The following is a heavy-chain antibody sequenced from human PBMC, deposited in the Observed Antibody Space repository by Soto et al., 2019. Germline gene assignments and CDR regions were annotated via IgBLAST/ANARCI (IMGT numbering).Heavy chain of an antibody. Sequence: SQTLSLTCAISRDSVSSNSAAWNWIRQSPSRGLEWLGRTYYRSKWYNDYAVSVKSRITINPDTSKNQFSLQLNSVTPEDTAVYYCARDLYYDSSGYFNWFDPWGQGTLVTVSS. CDR3: ARDLYYDSSGYFNWFDP. D-gene: IGHD3-22*01. CDR1: RDSVSSNSAA. J-gene: IGHJ5*02. CDR2: TYYRSKWYN. V-gene: IGHV6-1*01.